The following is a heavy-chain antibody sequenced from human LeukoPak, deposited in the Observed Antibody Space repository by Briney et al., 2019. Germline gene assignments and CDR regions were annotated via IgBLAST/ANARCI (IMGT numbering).Heavy chain of an antibody. CDR2: ISGSGGST. Sequence: PGGSLRLSCAASGFTFSSDSMNWVRQAPGKGLEWVSAISGSGGSTYYADSVKGRFTISRDNSKNTLYLQMNSLRAEDTAVYYCAKGKSSWYEYVFDYWGQGTLVTVSS. J-gene: IGHJ4*02. V-gene: IGHV3-23*01. CDR1: GFTFSSDS. D-gene: IGHD6-13*01. CDR3: AKGKSSWYEYVFDY.